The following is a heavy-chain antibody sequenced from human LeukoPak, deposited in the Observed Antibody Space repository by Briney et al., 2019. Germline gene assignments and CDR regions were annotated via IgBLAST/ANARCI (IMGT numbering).Heavy chain of an antibody. V-gene: IGHV3-21*01. CDR2: ISSSSSYI. CDR1: GFTFSSYS. J-gene: IGHJ3*02. CDR3: AGGQSGPDAFDI. D-gene: IGHD3-10*01. Sequence: GGSLRLSCAASGFTFSSYSMNWVRQAPGKGLEWVSSISSSSSYIYYADSVKGRFTISRDNAKNSLYLQMNSLRAEDTAVYYCAGGQSGPDAFDIWGQGTMVTVSS.